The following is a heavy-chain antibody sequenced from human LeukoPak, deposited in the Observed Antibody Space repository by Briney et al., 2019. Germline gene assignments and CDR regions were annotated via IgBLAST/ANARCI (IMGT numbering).Heavy chain of an antibody. D-gene: IGHD5-24*01. CDR2: INPSSATI. Sequence: PGGSLRLSCAASGFTFSSYSMNWVRQAPGKGLEWVSYINPSSATIFYADSVKGRFTISRDNAKNSLYLQMSSLRPEDTAVYYCARGKGDGYNYWSDAFDIWGRGTVVTVSS. V-gene: IGHV3-48*01. J-gene: IGHJ3*02. CDR1: GFTFSSYS. CDR3: ARGKGDGYNYWSDAFDI.